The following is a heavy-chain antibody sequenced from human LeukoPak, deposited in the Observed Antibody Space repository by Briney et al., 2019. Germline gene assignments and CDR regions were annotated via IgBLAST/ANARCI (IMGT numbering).Heavy chain of an antibody. V-gene: IGHV3-21*01. J-gene: IGHJ4*02. CDR2: ISSSSSYI. CDR1: GFTFSSYS. CDR3: AREGSYRVSYGYRREHYFDY. Sequence: PGGSLRLSCAASGFTFSSYSMNWVRQAPGKGLEWVSSISSSSSYIYYADSVKGRFTISRDNAKNSLYLQMNSLRAEDTAVYYCAREGSYRVSYGYRREHYFDYWGQGTLVTVSS. D-gene: IGHD5-18*01.